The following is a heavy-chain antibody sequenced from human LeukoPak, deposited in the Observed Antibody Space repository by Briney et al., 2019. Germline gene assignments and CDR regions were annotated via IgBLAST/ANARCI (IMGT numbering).Heavy chain of an antibody. J-gene: IGHJ6*02. CDR2: IYYSGST. CDR3: ARGGTRGSGWYYYYGMDV. V-gene: IGHV4-59*01. D-gene: IGHD6-19*01. CDR1: GGSISSYY. Sequence: PSETLSLTCTVSGGSISSYYWSWIRQPPGKGLEWIGYIYYSGSTNYSPSLKSRVTISVDTSKNQFSLKLSSVTAADTAVYYCARGGTRGSGWYYYYGMDVWGQGTTVTVSS.